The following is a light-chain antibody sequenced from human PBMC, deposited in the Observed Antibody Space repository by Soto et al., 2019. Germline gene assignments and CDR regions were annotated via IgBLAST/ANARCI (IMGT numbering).Light chain of an antibody. CDR2: GAS. J-gene: IGKJ5*01. CDR1: QSVSSN. Sequence: EMVMNQGRATRWVSEGERVVVACRASQSVSSNLAWYQQKPGQAPRLLIYGASTRATGIPARFSGSGSGTEFTLSISSLQSEDFALYYCQQYTNWPPTSGQRTRLEIK. V-gene: IGKV3-15*01. CDR3: QQYTNWPPT.